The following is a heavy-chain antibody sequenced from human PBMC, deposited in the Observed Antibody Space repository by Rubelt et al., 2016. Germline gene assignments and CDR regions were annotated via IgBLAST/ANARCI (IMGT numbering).Heavy chain of an antibody. V-gene: IGHV1-46*01. D-gene: IGHD4-17*01. CDR1: GYTFTSYY. CDR2: INPSGGST. J-gene: IGHJ4*02. CDR3: ARAASTVTTLLDLGY. Sequence: QVQLVQSGAEVKKPGASVKVSCKASGYTFTSYYMHWVRQAPGQGLEWMGIINPSGGSTSYAQKFQGRVTMTRETSTSPVYMGLSSLGSGDTAVYYCARAASTVTTLLDLGYWGQGTLVTVSS.